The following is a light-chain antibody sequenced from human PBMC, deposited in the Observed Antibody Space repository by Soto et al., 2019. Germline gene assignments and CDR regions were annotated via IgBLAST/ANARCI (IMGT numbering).Light chain of an antibody. V-gene: IGLV2-14*01. Sequence: QSVLTQPASVSGSPGQSVTISCTGTSSDVGGYNYVSWYQHHPGKAPKLMIYDVTSRPSGVSNRFSGSKSGNTASLTISGLQAEDEADYFCSSYTSSSTLMVFGGRTKLTVL. CDR3: SSYTSSSTLMV. J-gene: IGLJ3*02. CDR1: SSDVGGYNY. CDR2: DVT.